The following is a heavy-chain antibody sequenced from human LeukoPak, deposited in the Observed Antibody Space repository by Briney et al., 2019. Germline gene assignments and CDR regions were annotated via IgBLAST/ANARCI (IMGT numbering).Heavy chain of an antibody. V-gene: IGHV3-30-3*01. Sequence: GGSLRLSCAASGFTFSSYAMHWVRQAPGKGLEWVAVISYDGSNKYYADSVKGRFTISRDNSKNTLYLQMNSLRAEDTAVYYCARSANWGWRPYYFDYWGQGTLVTVSS. CDR3: ARSANWGWRPYYFDY. J-gene: IGHJ4*02. CDR1: GFTFSSYA. CDR2: ISYDGSNK. D-gene: IGHD7-27*01.